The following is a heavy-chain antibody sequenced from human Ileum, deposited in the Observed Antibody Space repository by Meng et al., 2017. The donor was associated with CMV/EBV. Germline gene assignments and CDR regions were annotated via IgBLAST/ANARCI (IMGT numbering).Heavy chain of an antibody. Sequence: CCASSIFTVSTYNMDWVRQAPGKMLEWVTSINIDSSSICYADSVKGRFTISRDDAKNSLYLQMNSLRADDTAVYYCARGQDYADYADWGQGTLVTVSS. V-gene: IGHV3-21*01. CDR3: ARGQDYADYAD. CDR2: INIDSSSI. CDR1: IFTVSTYN. D-gene: IGHD4-17*01. J-gene: IGHJ4*02.